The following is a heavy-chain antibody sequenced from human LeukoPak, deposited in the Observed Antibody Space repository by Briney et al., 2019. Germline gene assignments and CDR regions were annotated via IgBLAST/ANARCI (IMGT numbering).Heavy chain of an antibody. CDR3: ATSRRFLEWLSAFDP. CDR2: INWNGGST. D-gene: IGHD3-3*01. Sequence: PGGSLRLSCAASGFTFDDYGMSWVRQAPGKGLEWVSGINWNGGSTGYADSVKGRFTISRDNAKNTLYLQMNSLRAEDTAVYYCATSRRFLEWLSAFDPWGQGTLVTVSS. CDR1: GFTFDDYG. J-gene: IGHJ5*02. V-gene: IGHV3-20*04.